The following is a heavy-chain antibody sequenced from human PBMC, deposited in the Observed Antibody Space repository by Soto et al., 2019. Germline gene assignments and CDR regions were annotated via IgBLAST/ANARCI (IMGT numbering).Heavy chain of an antibody. CDR1: GGTFSSYA. Sequence: QVQLVQSGAEVKKPGSSVKVSCKASGGTFSSYAISWVRQAPGQGLEWVGGIIPIFGTAKYAQKFQGRVTITADKSTSQAYMELSSLRSEDTAVYYCARQATPRIAARHFDYWGQGTLVTVSS. CDR3: ARQATPRIAARHFDY. D-gene: IGHD6-6*01. V-gene: IGHV1-69*06. J-gene: IGHJ4*02. CDR2: IIPIFGTA.